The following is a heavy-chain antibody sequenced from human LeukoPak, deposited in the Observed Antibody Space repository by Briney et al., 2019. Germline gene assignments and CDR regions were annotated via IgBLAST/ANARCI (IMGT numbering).Heavy chain of an antibody. CDR2: INHSGST. CDR3: ARAEVAFDI. Sequence: SETLSLTCAVYGGSFSGYYWSWIRHPPGKGREWIGEINHSGSTNYNPSLKSRVTISVDTSKNQFSLKLSSVTAADAAVYYCARAEVAFDIWGQGTIVTVSS. V-gene: IGHV4-34*01. J-gene: IGHJ3*02. CDR1: GGSFSGYY.